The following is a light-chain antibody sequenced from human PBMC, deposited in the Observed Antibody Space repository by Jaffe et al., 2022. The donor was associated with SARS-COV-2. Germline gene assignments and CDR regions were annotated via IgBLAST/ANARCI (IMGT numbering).Light chain of an antibody. J-gene: IGLJ3*02. CDR1: SSNIGSNN. Sequence: QSVLTQPPSASGTPGQRVTISCSGSSSNIGSNNVNWYQQLPGTAPKLLIYSDSQRPSGVPDRFSGSKSGTSASLAISGLQSEDEADYYCAAWDDSLNWVFGGGTKLTVL. CDR2: SDS. V-gene: IGLV1-44*01. CDR3: AAWDDSLNWV.